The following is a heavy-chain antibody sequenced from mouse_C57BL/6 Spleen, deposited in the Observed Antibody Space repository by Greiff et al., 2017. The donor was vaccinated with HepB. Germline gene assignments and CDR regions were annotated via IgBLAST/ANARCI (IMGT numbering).Heavy chain of an antibody. J-gene: IGHJ2*01. V-gene: IGHV5-6*01. CDR3: ARHEGDDGYYLDY. CDR2: ISSGGSYT. CDR1: GFTFSSYG. Sequence: EVNVVESGGDLVKPGGSLKLSCAASGFTFSSYGMSWVRQTPDKRLEWVATISSGGSYTYYPDSVKGRFTISRDNAKNTLYLQMSSLKSEDTAMYYCARHEGDDGYYLDYWGQGTTLTVSS. D-gene: IGHD2-3*01.